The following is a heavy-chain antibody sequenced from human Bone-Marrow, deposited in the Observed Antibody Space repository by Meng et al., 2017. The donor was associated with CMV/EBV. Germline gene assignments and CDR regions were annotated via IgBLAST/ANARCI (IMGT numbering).Heavy chain of an antibody. CDR1: GYSFTSYW. V-gene: IGHV5-51*01. Sequence: GESLKISCKGSGYSFTSYWIGWVRQMPGKGLEWMGIIYPGDSDSRYSPSFQGQVTISVDKSISTAYLQWSSLKASDTAMYYCARQAEKTAMLYGEVMDVWGQGTTVTVSS. J-gene: IGHJ6*02. D-gene: IGHD2-8*01. CDR2: IYPGDSDS. CDR3: ARQAEKTAMLYGEVMDV.